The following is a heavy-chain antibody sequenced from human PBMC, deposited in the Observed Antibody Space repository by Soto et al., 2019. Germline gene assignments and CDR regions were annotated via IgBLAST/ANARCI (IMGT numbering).Heavy chain of an antibody. Sequence: EVQLLESGGGLLQPGGSLRLSCAASGFTFSSYAMSWVRQAPGKGLEWVSAIISSGDSTYYTDSVKGRFTISRDNSKXXXXXXXXXXXXXXXXXXXXXXSYYYDNSGLWDYWGQGTLVTVSS. CDR1: GFTFSSYA. D-gene: IGHD3-22*01. CDR3: XXSYYYDNSGLWDY. CDR2: IISSGDST. V-gene: IGHV3-23*01. J-gene: IGHJ4*02.